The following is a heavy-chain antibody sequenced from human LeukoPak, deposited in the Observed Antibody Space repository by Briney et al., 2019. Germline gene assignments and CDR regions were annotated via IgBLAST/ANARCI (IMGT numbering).Heavy chain of an antibody. CDR2: FDPEDGET. Sequence: GASVKVSCKVSGYTLTELSMHWVRQAPGKGLEWMGGFDPEDGETIYAQKFQGRVTMTEDTSTDTAYMELSSLRSEDTAVYYCATIVGATGHFDYWGQGTLVTVSS. V-gene: IGHV1-24*01. J-gene: IGHJ4*02. CDR3: ATIVGATGHFDY. CDR1: GYTLTELS. D-gene: IGHD1-26*01.